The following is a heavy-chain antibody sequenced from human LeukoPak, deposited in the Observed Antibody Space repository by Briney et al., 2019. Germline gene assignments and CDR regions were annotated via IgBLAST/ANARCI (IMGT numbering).Heavy chain of an antibody. CDR3: AKDPGYSSALDY. D-gene: IGHD6-19*01. CDR1: GFTFSSYA. J-gene: IGHJ4*02. Sequence: PGGSLRLSCAASGFTFSSYAMSWVRQAPGKGLEWVSAISGSGGSTYYADSVKGRFTTSRDNSKNTLYLQMNSLRAEDTAVYYCAKDPGYSSALDYWGQGTLVTVSS. V-gene: IGHV3-23*01. CDR2: ISGSGGST.